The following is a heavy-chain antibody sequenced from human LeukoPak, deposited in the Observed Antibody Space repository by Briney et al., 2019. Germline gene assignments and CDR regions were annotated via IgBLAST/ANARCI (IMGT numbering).Heavy chain of an antibody. V-gene: IGHV3-23*01. D-gene: IGHD3-10*01. CDR2: ISGSGENT. CDR1: GLTFSNYA. Sequence: PGGSLRLSCAVSGLTFSNYAMSWVRQAPGKGLEWVSAISGSGENTHYADPVQGRFIISRENSKKTMYLQMQSLRGEDTAVYYCANGSTYFYGSGTTDDAFDIWGQGTMVTVSS. CDR3: ANGSTYFYGSGTTDDAFDI. J-gene: IGHJ3*02.